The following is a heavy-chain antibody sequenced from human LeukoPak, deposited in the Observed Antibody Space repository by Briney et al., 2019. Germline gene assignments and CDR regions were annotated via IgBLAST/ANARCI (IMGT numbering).Heavy chain of an antibody. CDR1: GGSFTGYY. CDR2: INLSGST. J-gene: IGHJ3*01. CDR3: ARGGSYYLYAFDV. Sequence: SETLSLTCAVFGGSFTGYYWSWIRQPPGKGLEWIGEINLSGSTNYNPSLKSRVTISVDTSKDQFSLKLSSVTAADTAIYYCARGGSYYLYAFDVWGQGTMVTASS. D-gene: IGHD1-26*01. V-gene: IGHV4-34*01.